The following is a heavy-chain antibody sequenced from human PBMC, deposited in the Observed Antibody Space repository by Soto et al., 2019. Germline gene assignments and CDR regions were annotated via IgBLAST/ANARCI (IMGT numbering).Heavy chain of an antibody. CDR1: GGTFSSYA. CDR3: ARALGKGELSLVTPFDY. J-gene: IGHJ4*02. V-gene: IGHV1-69*13. Sequence: GASVKVSCKASGGTFSSYAISWVRQAPGQGLEWMGGIIPIFGTANYAQKFQGRVTITADESTSTAYMELSSLRSEDTAVYYCARALGKGELSLVTPFDYWGQGTLVTVSS. CDR2: IIPIFGTA. D-gene: IGHD3-16*02.